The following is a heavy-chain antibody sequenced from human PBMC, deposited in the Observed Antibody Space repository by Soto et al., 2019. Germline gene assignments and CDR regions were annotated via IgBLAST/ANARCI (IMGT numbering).Heavy chain of an antibody. CDR2: TRNKGNSYTT. V-gene: IGHV3-72*01. CDR3: ARVADYYDSSGYLPVVD. J-gene: IGHJ4*02. D-gene: IGHD3-22*01. CDR1: GFSFSDHY. Sequence: GGSLRLSCVVSGFSFSDHYMNWVRQAPGKGLEWVGRTRNKGNSYTTEYAASVKDRFTISRDDSKNSLYLQMNSLRAEDTALYYCARVADYYDSSGYLPVVDWDQGTLVTVSS.